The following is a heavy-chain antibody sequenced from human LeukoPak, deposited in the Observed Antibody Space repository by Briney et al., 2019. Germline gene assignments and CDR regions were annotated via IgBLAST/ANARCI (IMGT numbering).Heavy chain of an antibody. D-gene: IGHD3-10*01. V-gene: IGHV1-3*01. CDR3: ARAGPYYYGSGSLGY. J-gene: IGHJ4*02. CDR2: INAGNGNT. Sequence: ASVKVSCKASGYTFTSYAMHWVRQAPGQRLEWMGWINAGNGNTKYSQKFQGRVTTTRDTSASTAYMELSSLRSEDTAVYYCARAGPYYYGSGSLGYWGQGTLVTVSS. CDR1: GYTFTSYA.